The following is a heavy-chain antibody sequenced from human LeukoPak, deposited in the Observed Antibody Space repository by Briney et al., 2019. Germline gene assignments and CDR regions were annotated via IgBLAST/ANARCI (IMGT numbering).Heavy chain of an antibody. CDR1: GFTVSSNY. V-gene: IGHV3-53*01. Sequence: GGSLRLSCAASGFTVSSNYLSWVRQAPGKGLEWVSVIYSGGSTYYADSVKGRFTISRDNSKNTLYLQMNSLRAEDTAVYYCARGLTVGASHAFDIWGQGTMVTVSS. J-gene: IGHJ3*02. CDR3: ARGLTVGASHAFDI. CDR2: IYSGGST. D-gene: IGHD1-26*01.